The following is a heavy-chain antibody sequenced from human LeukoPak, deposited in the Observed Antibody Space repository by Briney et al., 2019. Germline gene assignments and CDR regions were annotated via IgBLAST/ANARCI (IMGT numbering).Heavy chain of an antibody. J-gene: IGHJ6*02. CDR1: GGSFSGYY. Sequence: PSETLSLTCAVYGGSFSGYYWSWIRQPPGKRLEWIGEINRSGSTNYNPSLKSRVTISVDTSKNQFSLRLSSVTAADTAVYYCARDNSYGSGTFYYYYAMDVWGQGTTVTVSS. CDR2: INRSGST. CDR3: ARDNSYGSGTFYYYYAMDV. D-gene: IGHD3-10*01. V-gene: IGHV4-34*01.